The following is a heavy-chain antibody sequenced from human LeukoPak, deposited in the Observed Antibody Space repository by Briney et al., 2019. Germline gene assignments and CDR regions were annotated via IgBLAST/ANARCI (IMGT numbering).Heavy chain of an antibody. CDR1: GFTFSGYA. CDR2: ISSNGGST. Sequence: GGSLRLSCAASGFTFSGYAMHWVRQAPGKGLEYVSTISSNGGSTYYANSVRGRFPISRDNSKNTLYLQMGSLRAEDMAVYYCARGVGYYDSSGYVMDYFDYWGQGTLVTVSS. J-gene: IGHJ4*02. D-gene: IGHD3-22*01. CDR3: ARGVGYYDSSGYVMDYFDY. V-gene: IGHV3-64*01.